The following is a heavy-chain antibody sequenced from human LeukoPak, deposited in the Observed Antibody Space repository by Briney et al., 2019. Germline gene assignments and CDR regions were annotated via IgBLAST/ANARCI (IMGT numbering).Heavy chain of an antibody. V-gene: IGHV1-2*02. Sequence: ASVKVSCKASGYTFTGYYMHWVRQAPGQGLEWMGWINPNSGGTNYARKFQGRVTMTRDTSISTAYMELSRLRSDDTAVYYCARGYSGSGSFFYWGQGTLVTVSS. CDR3: ARGYSGSGSFFY. J-gene: IGHJ4*02. CDR1: GYTFTGYY. CDR2: INPNSGGT. D-gene: IGHD3-10*01.